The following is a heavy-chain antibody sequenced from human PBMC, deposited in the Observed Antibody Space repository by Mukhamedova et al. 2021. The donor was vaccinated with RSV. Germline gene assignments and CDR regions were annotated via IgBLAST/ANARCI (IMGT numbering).Heavy chain of an antibody. CDR3: ARSPNPGHYNWIPYYFDY. J-gene: IGHJ4*02. V-gene: IGHV3-53*01. Sequence: AESVKGRFTISRDNSKNTLYLQMNSLRGEDTALYFCARSPNPGHYNWIPYYFDYWGQGTQVTVSS. D-gene: IGHD1-1*01.